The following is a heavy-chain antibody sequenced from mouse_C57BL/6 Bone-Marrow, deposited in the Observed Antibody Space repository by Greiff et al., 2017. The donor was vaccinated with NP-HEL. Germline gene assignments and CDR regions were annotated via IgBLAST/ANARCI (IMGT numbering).Heavy chain of an antibody. Sequence: QVQLQQPGAELVMPGASVKLSCKASGYTFTSYWMHWVKQRPGQGLEWIGEIDPSDSYTNYNQKFKGKSTLTVDKSSSTAYMQLSSLTSEDSAVYYCARGGAHYYAIDYWGQGTAVTVSA. CDR1: GYTFTSYW. CDR3: ARGGAHYYAIDY. J-gene: IGHJ4*01. CDR2: IDPSDSYT. V-gene: IGHV1-69*01.